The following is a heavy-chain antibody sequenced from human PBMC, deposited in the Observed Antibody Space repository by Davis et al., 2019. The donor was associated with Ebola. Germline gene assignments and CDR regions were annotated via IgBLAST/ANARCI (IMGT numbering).Heavy chain of an antibody. CDR2: INPSGGST. CDR1: GYTFTSYY. J-gene: IGHJ4*02. Sequence: ASVKVSCKASGYTFTSYYMHWVRQAPGQGLEWMGIINPSGGSTSYAQKFQGRVTMTRDTSTSTVYMELSSLRSEDTAVYYCAIGDCSSTSCYGYYFDYWGQGTLVTVSS. V-gene: IGHV1-46*01. D-gene: IGHD2-2*01. CDR3: AIGDCSSTSCYGYYFDY.